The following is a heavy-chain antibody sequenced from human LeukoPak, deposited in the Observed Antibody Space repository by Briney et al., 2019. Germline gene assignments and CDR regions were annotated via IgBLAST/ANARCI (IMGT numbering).Heavy chain of an antibody. V-gene: IGHV1-69*13. CDR3: ARGPYGLSYYYGMDV. Sequence: GASVKVSCKASGGTFSSYAISWVRQAPEQGLEWMGGIIPIFGTANYAQKFQGRVTITADESTSTAYMELSSLRSEDTAVYYCARGPYGLSYYYGMDVWGQGTTVTVSS. J-gene: IGHJ6*02. D-gene: IGHD3-10*01. CDR2: IIPIFGTA. CDR1: GGTFSSYA.